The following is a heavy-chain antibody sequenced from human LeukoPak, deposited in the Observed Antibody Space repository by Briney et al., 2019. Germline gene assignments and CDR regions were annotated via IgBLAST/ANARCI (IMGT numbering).Heavy chain of an antibody. D-gene: IGHD3-10*01. CDR1: GFTFSNYS. V-gene: IGHV3-48*01. Sequence: GGSLRLSCAASGFTFSNYSMNWVRQAPGKGLEWVSYISSSSNTIYYADSVKGRFTISRDNAQNSLYLQMNSLRAEDTAVSYCAKDFAPYGSGYYFDYWGQGTLVTVSS. J-gene: IGHJ4*02. CDR3: AKDFAPYGSGYYFDY. CDR2: ISSSSNTI.